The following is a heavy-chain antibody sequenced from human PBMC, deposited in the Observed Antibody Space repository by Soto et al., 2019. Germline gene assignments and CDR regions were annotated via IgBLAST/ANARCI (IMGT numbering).Heavy chain of an antibody. D-gene: IGHD3-22*01. Sequence: SETLSLTCTVSGGSISSYYWSWIRQPPGKGLEWIGYIYYSGSTNYNPSLKSRVTISVDTSKNQFSLKLSSVTAADTAVYYCARTGISGITMMFDYWGQGTLVTVSS. CDR3: ARTGISGITMMFDY. J-gene: IGHJ4*02. CDR2: IYYSGST. CDR1: GGSISSYY. V-gene: IGHV4-59*08.